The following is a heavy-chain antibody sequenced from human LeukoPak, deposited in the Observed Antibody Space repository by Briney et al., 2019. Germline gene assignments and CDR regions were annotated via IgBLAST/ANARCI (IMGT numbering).Heavy chain of an antibody. CDR3: ARGAFDI. Sequence: ASVKVSCKASGYTFTSYGISWVRQAPGQGLEWMGRINPNSGGTNYAQKFQGRVTMTRDTSISTAYMELSRLRSDDTAVYYCARGAFDIWGQGTMVTVSS. V-gene: IGHV1-2*06. CDR2: INPNSGGT. CDR1: GYTFTSYG. J-gene: IGHJ3*02.